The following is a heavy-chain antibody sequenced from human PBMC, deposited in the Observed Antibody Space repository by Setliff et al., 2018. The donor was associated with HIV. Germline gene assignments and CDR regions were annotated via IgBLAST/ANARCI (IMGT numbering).Heavy chain of an antibody. D-gene: IGHD3-22*01. CDR3: ARDTSAYRFDY. J-gene: IGHJ4*02. V-gene: IGHV5-51*01. CDR1: GYSFSDYW. CDR2: IFPDDSDT. Sequence: GESLKISCKASGYSFSDYWIGWVRQMPGKGLEWMGIIFPDDSDTRYSPSFQGHVTISADKSISTAYLQWSSLKASDTAMYYCARDTSAYRFDYWGQGTLVTVSS.